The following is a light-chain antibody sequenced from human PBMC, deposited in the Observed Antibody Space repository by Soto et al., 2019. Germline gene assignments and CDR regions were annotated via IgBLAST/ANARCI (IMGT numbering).Light chain of an antibody. J-gene: IGLJ2*01. CDR3: SSYTGSSTHVV. Sequence: QSALTQPASVSGSTGQSITISCTGTSSDVGGYNYVSWYQQHPGKAPKLMIYDVSNRPSGVSDRFSGSKSGNTASLTISGLQAEDEADYYCSSYTGSSTHVVFGGGTKLTVL. CDR1: SSDVGGYNY. V-gene: IGLV2-14*01. CDR2: DVS.